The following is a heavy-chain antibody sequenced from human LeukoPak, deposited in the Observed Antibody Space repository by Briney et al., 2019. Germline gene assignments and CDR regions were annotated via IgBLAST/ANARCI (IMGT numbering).Heavy chain of an antibody. CDR3: ARGGIAVAGYYYYYMDV. CDR2: TYYRSKWYN. Sequence: SQTLSLTCAISGDSVSSNSAAWNWIRQSPSRGLEWLGRTYYRSKWYNDYAVSVKSRITINPDTSKNQFSLQLNSVTPEDTAVYCCARGGIAVAGYYYYYMDVWGKGTTVTVSS. D-gene: IGHD6-19*01. V-gene: IGHV6-1*01. J-gene: IGHJ6*03. CDR1: GDSVSSNSAA.